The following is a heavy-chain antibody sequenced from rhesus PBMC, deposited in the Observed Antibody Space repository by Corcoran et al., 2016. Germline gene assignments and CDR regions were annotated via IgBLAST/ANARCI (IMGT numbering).Heavy chain of an antibody. Sequence: QLQLQESGPGLVKPSETLSVTCAVSGGSISSSYWSWIRQAPGKGLEWIGSIYGSGSSTNYNPSLKGRVPLSVDTSKNQLSLKLSSVTAADTAVYYCASSVDTATVAFDYWGQGVLVTVSS. V-gene: IGHV4-169*02. CDR2: IYGSGSST. CDR3: ASSVDTATVAFDY. J-gene: IGHJ4*01. D-gene: IGHD5-12*01. CDR1: GGSISSSY.